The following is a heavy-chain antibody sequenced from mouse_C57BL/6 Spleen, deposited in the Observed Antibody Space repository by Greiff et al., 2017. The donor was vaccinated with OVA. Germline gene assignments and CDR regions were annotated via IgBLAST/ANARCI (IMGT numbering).Heavy chain of an antibody. D-gene: IGHD2-5*01. CDR3: AYGSYYSNYDY. V-gene: IGHV1-26*01. J-gene: IGHJ2*01. Sequence: VQLQQSGPELVKPGASVKISCKASGYTFTDYYMNWVKQSHGKSLEWIGDINPNNGGTSYNQKFKGKATLTVDKSSSTAYMELRSLTSEDSAVYYCAYGSYYSNYDYWGQGTTLTVSS. CDR1: GYTFTDYY. CDR2: INPNNGGT.